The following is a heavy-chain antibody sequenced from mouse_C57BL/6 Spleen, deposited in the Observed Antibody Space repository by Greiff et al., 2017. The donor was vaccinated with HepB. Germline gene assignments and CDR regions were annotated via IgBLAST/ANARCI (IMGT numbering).Heavy chain of an antibody. J-gene: IGHJ4*01. CDR1: GYTFTDYN. V-gene: IGHV1-18*01. Sequence: DVKLQESGPELVKPGASVKIPCKASGYTFTDYNMDWVKQSHGKSLEWIGDINPNNGGTIYNQKFKGKATLTVDKSSSTAYMELRSLTSEDTAVYYCALGNYGNYSYAMDYWGQGTSVTVSS. CDR2: INPNNGGT. CDR3: ALGNYGNYSYAMDY. D-gene: IGHD2-1*01.